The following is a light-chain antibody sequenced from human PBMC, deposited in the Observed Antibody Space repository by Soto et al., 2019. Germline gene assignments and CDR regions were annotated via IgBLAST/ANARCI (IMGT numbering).Light chain of an antibody. CDR3: QSFDSSLTSYV. CDR2: GNS. Sequence: QAVVTQPPSVSGAPGQRVTISCTGSNSNIGADYDVHWYQQIPGKPPELLIYGNSDRPSGVPDRFSGSKSGTSASLAITGLQAEDEADYYCQSFDSSLTSYVFGTGTKVTVL. V-gene: IGLV1-40*01. CDR1: NSNIGADYD. J-gene: IGLJ1*01.